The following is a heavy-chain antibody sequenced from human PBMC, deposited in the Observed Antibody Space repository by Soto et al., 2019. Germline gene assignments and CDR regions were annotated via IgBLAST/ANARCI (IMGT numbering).Heavy chain of an antibody. Sequence: QVQLVESGGGVVQPGRSLRLSCAASEFTFSDYAMLWVRQAPGKGLEWVAVISDDGDKVFYADSMKDRLTISRDNSKSTLFLQLTSLGPEDTALYYCARAHYHDSSGPNGHAFDIWGQGTLVTVSS. J-gene: IGHJ3*02. CDR1: EFTFSDYA. CDR3: ARAHYHDSSGPNGHAFDI. V-gene: IGHV3-30-3*01. CDR2: ISDDGDKV. D-gene: IGHD3-22*01.